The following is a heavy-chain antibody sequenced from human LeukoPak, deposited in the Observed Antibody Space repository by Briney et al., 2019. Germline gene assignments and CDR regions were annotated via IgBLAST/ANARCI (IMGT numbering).Heavy chain of an antibody. D-gene: IGHD2-2*01. V-gene: IGHV1-8*02. CDR2: MNPNSGNT. J-gene: IGHJ6*03. Sequence: GASVTVSCKASGGTFSSYAISWVRQAPGQGLEWMGWMNPNSGNTDYAQKFQGRVTMTRNTSISTAYMELSSLRSEDTAVYYCARGRYCSSTSCYLSGSNYYYYMDVWGKGTPVTISS. CDR1: GGTFSSYA. CDR3: ARGRYCSSTSCYLSGSNYYYYMDV.